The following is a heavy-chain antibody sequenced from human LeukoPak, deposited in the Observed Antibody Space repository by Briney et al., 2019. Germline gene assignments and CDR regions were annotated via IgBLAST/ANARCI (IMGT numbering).Heavy chain of an antibody. D-gene: IGHD1-26*01. V-gene: IGHV4-34*01. J-gene: IGHJ3*02. CDR3: ARGRVGAQSDDAFDI. CDR2: INHSGST. Sequence: PSETLSLTCAVYGGSFSGYYWSWIRQPPGKGLEWIGEINHSGSTNYNPSLKSRVTISVDTSKSQFSLKLSSVTAADTAVYYCARGRVGAQSDDAFDIWGQGTMVTVSS. CDR1: GGSFSGYY.